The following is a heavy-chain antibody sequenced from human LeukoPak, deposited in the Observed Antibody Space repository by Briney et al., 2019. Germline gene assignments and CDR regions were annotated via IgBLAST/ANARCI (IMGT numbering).Heavy chain of an antibody. V-gene: IGHV4-34*01. CDR1: GGSFSGYY. J-gene: IGHJ3*02. CDR3: ARGDFAEAFDI. Sequence: NPSETLSLTCAVYGGSFSGYYWSWIRQPPGKGLEWIGEINHSGSTNYNPSLKSRVTISVDTSKNQFSLKLSSVTAADTAVYYCARGDFAEAFDIWGQGTMVTVSS. D-gene: IGHD3-3*01. CDR2: INHSGST.